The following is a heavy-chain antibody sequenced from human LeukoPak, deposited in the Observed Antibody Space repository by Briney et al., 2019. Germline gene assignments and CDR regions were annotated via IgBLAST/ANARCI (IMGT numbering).Heavy chain of an antibody. CDR1: EFTFSNAW. CDR3: AKGGQALRYFDWLDS. J-gene: IGHJ5*01. Sequence: SGGSLNLSWAASEFTFSNAWLSWFRQPPGKGLEWVGRIKSKTDGGKTDYAAPVKGRFTISRDDSKNTLYLQMHGLRNEDTAVYFCAKGGQALRYFDWLDSWGQGTLVTVSS. CDR2: IKSKTDGGKT. D-gene: IGHD3-9*01. V-gene: IGHV3-15*01.